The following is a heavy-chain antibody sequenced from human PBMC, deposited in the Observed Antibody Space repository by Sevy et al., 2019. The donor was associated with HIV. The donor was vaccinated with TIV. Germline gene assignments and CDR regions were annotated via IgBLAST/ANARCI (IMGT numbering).Heavy chain of an antibody. V-gene: IGHV3-20*04. D-gene: IGHD6-13*01. J-gene: IGHJ5*02. Sequence: GGSLRLSCAASGFTFDDYGMSWVRQAPGKGLEWDSGINWNGGSIGYADYVKGRFTISRDNTKNSLYLQMNSLRAEDTALYYCARGKVRRYSNSWQGFDPWGQGTLVTVSS. CDR3: ARGKVRRYSNSWQGFDP. CDR1: GFTFDDYG. CDR2: INWNGGSI.